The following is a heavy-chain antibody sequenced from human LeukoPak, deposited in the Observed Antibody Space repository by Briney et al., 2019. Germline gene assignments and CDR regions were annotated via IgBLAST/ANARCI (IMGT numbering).Heavy chain of an antibody. D-gene: IGHD3-10*01. J-gene: IGHJ4*02. CDR2: IKQDGSEK. CDR1: GFTFSSYW. V-gene: IGHV3-7*03. Sequence: PGGSLRLSCAASGFTFSSYWMSWVRQAPGKGLEWVANIKQDGSEKYYVDSVKGRFTISRDNAKNSLYLQMNSLRAEDTAVYYCARVIVKGYYYGSGSYYPVDYWGQGTLVTVSS. CDR3: ARVIVKGYYYGSGSYYPVDY.